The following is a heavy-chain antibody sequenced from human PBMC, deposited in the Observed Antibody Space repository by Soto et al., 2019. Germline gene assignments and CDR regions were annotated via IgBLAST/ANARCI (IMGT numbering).Heavy chain of an antibody. J-gene: IGHJ1*01. CDR1: GFMLRRYS. CDR3: SKVLVRDSGYFQL. Sequence: RGDLRVPYAGSGFMLRRYSKSLGRLAPGKGLEWVSAISGSGGSTYYADSVKGRFTISRDNSKNTLYLQMNSLRAEDTAVYYFSKVLVRDSGYFQLWGQGTLVTGSS. CDR2: ISGSGGST. V-gene: IGHV3-23*01. D-gene: IGHD6-19*01.